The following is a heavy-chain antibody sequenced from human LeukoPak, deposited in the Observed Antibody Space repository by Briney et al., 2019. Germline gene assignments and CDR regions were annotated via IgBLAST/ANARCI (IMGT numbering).Heavy chain of an antibody. J-gene: IGHJ4*02. V-gene: IGHV3-30*02. CDR1: GFIFSTYG. CDR3: ASYSSGWWSPSGGITHFDY. CDR2: IRHDGSIK. D-gene: IGHD6-19*01. Sequence: PGGSLRLSCAASGFIFSTYGMYWVRQAPGKGLEWVAFIRHDGSIKNYADSVKGRFTISRDNAKNSLYLQMNSLRAEDTAVYYCASYSSGWWSPSGGITHFDYWGQGTLVTVSS.